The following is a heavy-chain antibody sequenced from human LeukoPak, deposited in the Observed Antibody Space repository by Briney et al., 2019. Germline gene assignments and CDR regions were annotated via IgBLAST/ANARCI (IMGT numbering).Heavy chain of an antibody. D-gene: IGHD3-22*01. CDR2: INTGDIT. J-gene: IGHJ4*02. CDR3: VKGGFTYYDD. Sequence: QPGGSLRLSCAASGFTFDYSAMTWVRQAPEKGLEWVSTINTGDITFYANSVKGRFTIPRDNSKNALFLQMNSLRAEDTAIYYCVKGGFTYYDDWGQGTLVTVSS. CDR1: GFTFDYSA. V-gene: IGHV3-23*01.